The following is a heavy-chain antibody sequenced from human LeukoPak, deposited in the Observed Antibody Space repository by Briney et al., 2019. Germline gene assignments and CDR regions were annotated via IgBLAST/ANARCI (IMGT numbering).Heavy chain of an antibody. D-gene: IGHD2-15*01. CDR2: IKSKTDGGTT. V-gene: IGHV3-15*01. CDR3: TTVRKYCSGGTCHHAFDI. CDR1: GFTFKNAW. J-gene: IGHJ3*02. Sequence: GGSLRLSCAGSGFTFKNAWMSWVRQAPGKGLEWAGRIKSKTDGGTTDYAAPVRTRYIISRDDSKNTLYPQMNSLKMEDTARYYCTTVRKYCSGGTCHHAFDIWGQGTMVTVSS.